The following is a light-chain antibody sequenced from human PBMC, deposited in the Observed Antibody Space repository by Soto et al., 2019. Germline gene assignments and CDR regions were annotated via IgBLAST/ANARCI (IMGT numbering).Light chain of an antibody. V-gene: IGLV4-69*01. Sequence: QLVLTQSPSASASLGASVKLTCTLSSAHSNYAIAWHQQRPEKGPQYLMKLNSDGSHSKGDGIPDRFSGSSSGAERSLTISSLQSEDEADYYCQTWGTDSWVFGAGTKVTVL. CDR2: LNSDGSH. CDR3: QTWGTDSWV. CDR1: SAHSNYA. J-gene: IGLJ3*02.